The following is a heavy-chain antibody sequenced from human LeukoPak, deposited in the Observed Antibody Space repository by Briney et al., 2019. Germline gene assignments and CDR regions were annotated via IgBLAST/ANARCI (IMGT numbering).Heavy chain of an antibody. J-gene: IGHJ4*02. CDR1: EFTFSDYT. Sequence: PGGSLRLSCAASEFTFSDYTMQWVRQAPGKGLEWVALLPPDGSYQYYADSLKGRFTISRDNFKNALYLQMNSLRLEDTAVYYCARGLHDRSWYGAHWGQGTLLSVSS. CDR3: ARGLHDRSWYGAH. CDR2: LPPDGSYQ. V-gene: IGHV3-30*04. D-gene: IGHD6-13*01.